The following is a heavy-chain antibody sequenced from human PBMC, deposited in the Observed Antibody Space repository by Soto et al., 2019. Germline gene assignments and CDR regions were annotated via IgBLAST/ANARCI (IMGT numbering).Heavy chain of an antibody. J-gene: IGHJ6*02. CDR1: GFTFSSYA. Sequence: QVQLVESGGGVVQPGRSLRLSCAASGFTFSSYAMHWVRQAPGKGLEWVAVISYDGSNKYYADSVKGRFTISRDNSKNTLYLQMNSLRAEDTAVHYCARVSETYYDFWSGYSSRYGMDVWGQGTTVTVSS. D-gene: IGHD3-3*01. V-gene: IGHV3-30-3*01. CDR2: ISYDGSNK. CDR3: ARVSETYYDFWSGYSSRYGMDV.